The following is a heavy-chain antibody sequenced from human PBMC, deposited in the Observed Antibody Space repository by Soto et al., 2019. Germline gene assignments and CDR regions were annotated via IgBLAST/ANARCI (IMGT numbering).Heavy chain of an antibody. D-gene: IGHD2-8*02. J-gene: IGHJ5*02. Sequence: SETLSLTYAVSGGSISSGGYSWNWIRQPPGKGLEWIGYIYHSGGTLYNPSLKSRVTISVDRSKNHFSLTLTSVTAADTAIYYCARDSLTGNWFDPWGQGTLVTVSS. CDR3: ARDSLTGNWFDP. V-gene: IGHV4-30-2*01. CDR2: IYHSGGT. CDR1: GGSISSGGYS.